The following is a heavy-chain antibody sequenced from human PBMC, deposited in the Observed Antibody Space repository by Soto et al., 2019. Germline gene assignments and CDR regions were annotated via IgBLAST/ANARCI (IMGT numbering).Heavy chain of an antibody. CDR1: GGSIGSGDYY. D-gene: IGHD1-26*01. CDR2: IYYTGNT. Sequence: QVQLKESGPGLVKPSQTLSLTCSVSGGSIGSGDYYWSWVRQSPGKGLEWIGYIYYTGNTYYNPSLGSRVTFSVDTSQNQLPLRLSDVTVADTAVYYCARDSRRRADSGTRPLYYFDYWGQGTLVTVSS. CDR3: ARDSRRRADSGTRPLYYFDY. J-gene: IGHJ4*02. V-gene: IGHV4-30-4*01.